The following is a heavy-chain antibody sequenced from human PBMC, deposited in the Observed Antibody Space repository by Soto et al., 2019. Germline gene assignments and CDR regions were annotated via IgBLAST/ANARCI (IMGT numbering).Heavy chain of an antibody. V-gene: IGHV3-23*01. Sequence: PGGSLRLSCAASGFTFSSYAMSWVRQAPGKGLEWVSGISGSGGSTYYADSVKGRFTISRDNSKNTLYLQMNSLRAEDTAVYYCAKHRGSGNSCYAYWGQGSLVTVSS. CDR2: ISGSGGST. CDR1: GFTFSSYA. J-gene: IGHJ4*02. D-gene: IGHD2-2*01. CDR3: AKHRGSGNSCYAY.